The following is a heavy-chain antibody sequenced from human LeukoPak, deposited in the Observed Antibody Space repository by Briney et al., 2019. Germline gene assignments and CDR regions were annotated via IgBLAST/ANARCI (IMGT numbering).Heavy chain of an antibody. CDR3: ARDRGDGYTWGH. CDR2: ISAYNGNT. CDR1: GYTFINYG. Sequence: ASVKVSCKASGYTFINYGISWVRQAPGQGLEWMGWISAYNGNTNYAQKFQGRVTMTTDTPTSTAYMELRSLKSDDTAVYYCARDRGDGYTWGHWGQGTLVTVSS. J-gene: IGHJ4*02. V-gene: IGHV1-18*01. D-gene: IGHD5-24*01.